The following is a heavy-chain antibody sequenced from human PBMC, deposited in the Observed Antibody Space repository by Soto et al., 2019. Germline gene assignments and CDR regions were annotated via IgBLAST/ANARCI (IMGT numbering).Heavy chain of an antibody. CDR3: ARIRRRTDTPEARLEF. V-gene: IGHV1-18*01. CDR2: ISPYEGTR. D-gene: IGHD1-1*01. CDR1: GYTFTSYG. Sequence: QIQLVQSGSEVKTPGASVKVSCKVSGYTFTSYGISWVRQAPGQGLEWVGWISPYEGTRNYTESLQGRVTLTTDTSTSTAYMELKSLTSDDTAVYFCARIRRRTDTPEARLEFWGQGSLITVSS. J-gene: IGHJ4*02.